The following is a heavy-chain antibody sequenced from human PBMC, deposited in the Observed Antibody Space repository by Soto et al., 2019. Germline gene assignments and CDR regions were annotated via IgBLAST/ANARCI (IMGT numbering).Heavy chain of an antibody. CDR3: AKSSSWAHYYYMDV. V-gene: IGHV3-23*01. CDR2: ISGSGDTT. CDR1: GFTFSSYA. J-gene: IGHJ6*03. Sequence: EVQLLESGGGLVQPGGSLRLSCAASGFTFSSYAMSWVRQAPGKGLEWVSVISGSGDTTNYADSVKDRFTISRDNSKNSLYLQMNNLRVEDTAIYYCAKSSSWAHYYYMDVWGKGTTVTVSS. D-gene: IGHD2-2*01.